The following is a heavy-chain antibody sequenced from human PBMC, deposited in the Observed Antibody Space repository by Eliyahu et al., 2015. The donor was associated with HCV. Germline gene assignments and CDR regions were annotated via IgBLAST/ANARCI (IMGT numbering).Heavy chain of an antibody. V-gene: IGHV4-34*01. D-gene: IGHD6-13*01. CDR1: GGSFSGYY. CDR3: ARGRSSQPPDY. Sequence: QVQLQQWGAGLLKPSETLSLTCAVYGGSFSGYYWSWIRQPPGKGLEWIGEINHSGSTNYNPSLMSKNQFSLKLSSVTAADTAVYYCARGRSSQPPDYWGQGTLVTVSS. CDR2: INHSGST. J-gene: IGHJ4*02.